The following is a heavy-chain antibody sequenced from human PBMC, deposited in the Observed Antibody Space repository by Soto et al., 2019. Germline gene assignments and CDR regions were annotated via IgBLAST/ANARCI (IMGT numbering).Heavy chain of an antibody. CDR3: ARGRGAAADYFDS. Sequence: MTWIRQAPGKGLEWVSYISRSTSHTNYADSVKGRFTISRDNAKNSLFLQMNSLRAEDTAVYYCARGRGAAADYFDSWGQGTLVTVSS. J-gene: IGHJ4*02. CDR2: ISRSTSHT. D-gene: IGHD6-13*01. V-gene: IGHV3-11*05.